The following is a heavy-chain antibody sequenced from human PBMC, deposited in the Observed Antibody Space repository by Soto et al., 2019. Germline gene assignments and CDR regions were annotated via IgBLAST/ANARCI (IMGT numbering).Heavy chain of an antibody. CDR2: ISGYDGRT. D-gene: IGHD2-21*02. Sequence: QVHLVQSGAEVKKPGASVKVSCKTSGYTFTRYGISWVRQAPGQGLEWMGWISGYDGRTNFAQKVQDRVTMTTDTSTSTVYMELRSLSSDYTAVYYCAREGDVPYYSYGMDVWGQGTTVTVSS. CDR1: GYTFTRYG. V-gene: IGHV1-18*01. J-gene: IGHJ6*02. CDR3: AREGDVPYYSYGMDV.